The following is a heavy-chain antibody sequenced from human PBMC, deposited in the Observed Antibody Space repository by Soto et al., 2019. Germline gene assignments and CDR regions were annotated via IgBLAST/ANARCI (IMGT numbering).Heavy chain of an antibody. CDR1: GFTFDNYA. J-gene: IGHJ4*01. Sequence: PGGSLRLSCTVSGFTFDNYAMSWVRQAPGKGLEWISGINWNGASAGYADSVKGRFTISRDNAKNSLYLQMNSLRAEDTALYYCARGLNKAALSFEYWGQGTLVTVSS. V-gene: IGHV3-20*04. D-gene: IGHD6-25*01. CDR3: ARGLNKAALSFEY. CDR2: INWNGASA.